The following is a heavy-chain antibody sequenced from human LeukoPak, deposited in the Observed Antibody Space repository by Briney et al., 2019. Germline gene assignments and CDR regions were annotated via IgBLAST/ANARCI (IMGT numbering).Heavy chain of an antibody. CDR2: IIPIFGTA. V-gene: IGHV1-69*13. Sequence: GASVKVSCKASGGTFSSYAISWVRQAPGQGLEWMGGIIPIFGTANYAQKFQGRVTITADESTSTAYMELSSLRSEDTAVYYCAATYDILTGYNNVPYYFDYWGQGTLVTVS. CDR1: GGTFSSYA. D-gene: IGHD3-9*01. J-gene: IGHJ4*02. CDR3: AATYDILTGYNNVPYYFDY.